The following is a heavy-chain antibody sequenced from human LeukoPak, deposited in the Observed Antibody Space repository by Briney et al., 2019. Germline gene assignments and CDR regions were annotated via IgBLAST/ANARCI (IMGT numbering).Heavy chain of an antibody. V-gene: IGHV3-7*04. J-gene: IGHJ5*02. D-gene: IGHD6-13*01. CDR2: IKQDGSGK. CDR1: GFTFSGYA. Sequence: GGSLRLSCAASGFTFSGYAMSWVRQAPGKGLEWVANIKQDGSGKNYVDSVKGRFTISRDNAKNSLYLQMNSLRVEDTAVYYCARVPYPSTAPAGKGWFDPWGQGTLVTVSS. CDR3: ARVPYPSTAPAGKGWFDP.